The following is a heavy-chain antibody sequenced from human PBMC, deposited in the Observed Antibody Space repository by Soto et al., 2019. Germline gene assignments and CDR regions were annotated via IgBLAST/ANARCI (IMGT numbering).Heavy chain of an antibody. Sequence: PGGSLRLSCAASGFTFSSYGMHRVRQAPGKGLEWVAVISYDGSNKYYADSVKGRFTISRDNSKNTLYLQMNSLRAEDTAVYYCAKDNGSGWYATYDDWGQGTLVTVSS. CDR2: ISYDGSNK. V-gene: IGHV3-30*18. D-gene: IGHD6-19*01. J-gene: IGHJ4*02. CDR1: GFTFSSYG. CDR3: AKDNGSGWYATYDD.